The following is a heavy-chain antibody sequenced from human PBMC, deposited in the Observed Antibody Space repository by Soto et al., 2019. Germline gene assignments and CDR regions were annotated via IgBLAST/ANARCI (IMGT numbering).Heavy chain of an antibody. D-gene: IGHD3-22*01. CDR3: ARYYYDSSGYYYGWFEP. V-gene: IGHV4-59*01. CDR2: IYYTGNT. CDR1: GDSISTYY. J-gene: IGHJ5*02. Sequence: SETLSLTCTASGDSISTYYWSWIRQPPGKGLEWIAYIYYTGNTYYNPSLKSRVTISMDTSKNQFSLKLSSVTAADAAVYYCARYYYDSSGYYYGWFEPWGQGTLVTVSS.